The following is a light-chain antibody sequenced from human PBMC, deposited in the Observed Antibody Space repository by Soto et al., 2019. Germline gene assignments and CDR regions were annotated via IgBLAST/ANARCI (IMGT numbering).Light chain of an antibody. CDR1: QSISSY. CDR2: DAS. CDR3: QHRSTWAT. V-gene: IGKV3-11*01. J-gene: IGKJ5*01. Sequence: ILLTTDRATLALSQVVGPTGRRRASQSISSYLAWYQQKPGQAPRLLIYDASNRATGIAARFSGSGSGTDFSLIMRSLEPEDAAVYYCQHRSTWATIGEGTKLEIK.